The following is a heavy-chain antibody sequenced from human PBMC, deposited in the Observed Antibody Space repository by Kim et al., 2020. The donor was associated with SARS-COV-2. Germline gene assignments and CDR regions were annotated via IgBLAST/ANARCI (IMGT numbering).Heavy chain of an antibody. J-gene: IGHJ3*02. D-gene: IGHD6-13*01. CDR2: IYYSGST. CDR3: ARHEGIAAEIDAFDI. Sequence: SETLSLTCTVSGGSISSYYWSWIRQPPGKGLEWIGYIYYSGSTNYNPSLKSRVTISVDTSKNQFSLKLSSVTAADTAVYYCARHEGIAAEIDAFDIWGQGTMVTVSS. V-gene: IGHV4-59*08. CDR1: GGSISSYY.